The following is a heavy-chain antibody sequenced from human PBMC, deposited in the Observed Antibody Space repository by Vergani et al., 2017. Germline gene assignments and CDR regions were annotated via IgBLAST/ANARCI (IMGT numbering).Heavy chain of an antibody. CDR1: GGTFSSYA. J-gene: IGHJ5*02. CDR3: ARARATDQHYYDSSGTNWFDP. V-gene: IGHV1-69*01. CDR2: IIPIFGTA. D-gene: IGHD3-22*01. Sequence: QVQLVQSGAEVKKPGSSVKVSCKASGGTFSSYAISWVRQAPGQGLEWMGGIIPIFGTANYAQKFQGRVTITADESTSTAYMELSSLRSEDTAVYYCARARATDQHYYDSSGTNWFDPWGQGTLVTVSS.